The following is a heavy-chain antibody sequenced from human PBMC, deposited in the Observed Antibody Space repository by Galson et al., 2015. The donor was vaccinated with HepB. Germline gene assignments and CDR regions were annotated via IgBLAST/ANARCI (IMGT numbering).Heavy chain of an antibody. CDR3: ARAHLWFGELLLSPFDY. Sequence: SVKVSCKASGYTFTSYAMHWVRQAPGQRLEWMGWINAGNGNTKYSQKFQGRVTITRDTSASTAYMELSSLRSEDTAVYYCARAHLWFGELLLSPFDYWGPGTLVTVAS. CDR2: INAGNGNT. V-gene: IGHV1-3*01. J-gene: IGHJ4*02. CDR1: GYTFTSYA. D-gene: IGHD3-10*01.